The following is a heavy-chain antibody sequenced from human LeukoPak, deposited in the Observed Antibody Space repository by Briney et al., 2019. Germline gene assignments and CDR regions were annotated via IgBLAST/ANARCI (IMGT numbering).Heavy chain of an antibody. Sequence: SETLSLTCTVSGGSISSYYWSWIRQPPGEGLEWIGYIYYSGSTNYDPSLKSRVTISVDTSKNQFSLKLSSVTAADTAVYYCARCIGYGYYFDYWGQGTLVTVSS. CDR3: ARCIGYGYYFDY. D-gene: IGHD5-18*01. CDR1: GGSISSYY. CDR2: IYYSGST. V-gene: IGHV4-59*01. J-gene: IGHJ4*02.